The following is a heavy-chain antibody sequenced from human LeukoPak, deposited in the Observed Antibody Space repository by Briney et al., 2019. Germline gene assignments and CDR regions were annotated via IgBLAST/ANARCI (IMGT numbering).Heavy chain of an antibody. Sequence: PGGSLRLSCAASGFTFSSYAMHWVRQAPGKGLEWVAVISYDGSNKYYADSVKGRFTISRDNSKNTLYLQMNSLRAEDTAVYYCAKDGSPPGYSSDWGQGTLVTVSS. V-gene: IGHV3-30-3*01. J-gene: IGHJ4*02. CDR3: AKDGSPPGYSSD. D-gene: IGHD6-19*01. CDR1: GFTFSSYA. CDR2: ISYDGSNK.